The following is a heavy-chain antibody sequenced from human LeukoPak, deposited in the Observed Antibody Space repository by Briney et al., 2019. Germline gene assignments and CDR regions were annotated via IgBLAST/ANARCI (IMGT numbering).Heavy chain of an antibody. J-gene: IGHJ4*02. D-gene: IGHD3-9*01. V-gene: IGHV1-8*01. CDR3: AGLDILTGYSSDY. CDR2: MNPNSGNT. CDR1: VYTFTSYD. Sequence: GASVTVSCTSSVYTFTSYDINWVRQATGQGLEWMGWMNPNSGNTGYAQKFQGRVTMTRNTSISTAYMELRSLRSEATAVYYCAGLDILTGYSSDYWGQGTPVTVSS.